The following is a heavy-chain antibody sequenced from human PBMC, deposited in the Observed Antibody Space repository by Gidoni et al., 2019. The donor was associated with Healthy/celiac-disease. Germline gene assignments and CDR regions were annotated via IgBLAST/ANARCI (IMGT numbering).Heavy chain of an antibody. CDR3: AREGSLYSYGYFDY. CDR1: GFTFSSYG. V-gene: IGHV3-33*01. Sequence: QVQLVESGGGVVQPGRSLRLSCAASGFTFSSYGMHWVRQAPGKGLGWVAVIWYDGINKYYADSVKGRFTISRDNSKNTLYLQMNSLRAEDTAVYYCAREGSLYSYGYFDYWGQGTLVTVSS. CDR2: IWYDGINK. D-gene: IGHD5-18*01. J-gene: IGHJ4*02.